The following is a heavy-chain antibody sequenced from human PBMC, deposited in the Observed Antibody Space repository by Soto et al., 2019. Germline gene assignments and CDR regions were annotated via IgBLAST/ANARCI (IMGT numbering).Heavy chain of an antibody. V-gene: IGHV1-58*02. CDR1: GFTYASSA. J-gene: IGHJ4*01. D-gene: IGHD2-21*01. CDR3: AAELYLGGNCCHFDH. CDR2: IVVATGNT. Sequence: ASSKAPGFTYASSAIQWLRQAREESLEWVGWIVVATGNTNYAQNLQGRVTITRDMSTNTAYMELSSLGSEDTAVYYCAAELYLGGNCCHFDHWGQGALVTVSS.